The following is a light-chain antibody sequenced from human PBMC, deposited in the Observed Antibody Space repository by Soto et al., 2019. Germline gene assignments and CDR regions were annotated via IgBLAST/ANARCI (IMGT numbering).Light chain of an antibody. CDR3: QQYGSSPLT. V-gene: IGKV3-20*01. CDR2: GAS. J-gene: IGKJ1*01. CDR1: QSVSSSY. Sequence: EIVLTQSPGTLCLSPGERATLSCRASQSVSSSYLAWYQQKPGQAPRLLIYGASSRATGIPDRFSGSGSGTDFTLTISRPEPQDFAVYYCQQYGSSPLTFGQGTKVEIK.